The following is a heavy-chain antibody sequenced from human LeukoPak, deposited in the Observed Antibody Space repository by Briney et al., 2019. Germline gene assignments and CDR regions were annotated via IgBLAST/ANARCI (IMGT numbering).Heavy chain of an antibody. Sequence: GGSLRLSCAASGFTFSNYGMHWVRQAPGKGLEWVALIRYDGSNKYYAGSVKGQFTISRDNSKNTLYLQINSLRAEDTAVYYCAKSYCSGGSCFSDYWGQGTLVTVSS. D-gene: IGHD2-15*01. CDR1: GFTFSNYG. CDR2: IRYDGSNK. J-gene: IGHJ4*02. V-gene: IGHV3-30*02. CDR3: AKSYCSGGSCFSDY.